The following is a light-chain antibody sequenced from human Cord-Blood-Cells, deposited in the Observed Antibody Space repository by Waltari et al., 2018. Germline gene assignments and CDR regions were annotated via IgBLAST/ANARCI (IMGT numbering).Light chain of an antibody. CDR3: SSYTSSSLV. Sequence: QSALTQPASVSGSPGQSITISCTGTSSDVGGYNYVSGYQQHPAKAPKLMIYAVRNRPAGVASRFSGSKCRNAASLTIGVVQAEDEADYYCSSYTSSSLVFGGGTKLTV. CDR2: AVR. J-gene: IGLJ2*01. V-gene: IGLV2-14*01. CDR1: SSDVGGYNY.